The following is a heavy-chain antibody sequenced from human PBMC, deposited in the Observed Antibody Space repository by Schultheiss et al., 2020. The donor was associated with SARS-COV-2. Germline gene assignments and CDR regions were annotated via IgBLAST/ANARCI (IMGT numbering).Heavy chain of an antibody. Sequence: SETLSLTCTVSGGSISSGDYYWSWIRQPPGKGLEWIGYIYYSGSTYYNPSLKSRVTISVDTSKNQFSLKLSSVTAADTAVYYCAREDRGGGNLWHYWGQGTRVTVAS. V-gene: IGHV4-30-4*01. CDR3: AREDRGGGNLWHY. CDR2: IYYSGST. CDR1: GGSISSGDYY. D-gene: IGHD2-15*01. J-gene: IGHJ4*02.